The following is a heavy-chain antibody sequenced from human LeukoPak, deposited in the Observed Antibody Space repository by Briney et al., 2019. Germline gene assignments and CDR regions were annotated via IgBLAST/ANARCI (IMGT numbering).Heavy chain of an antibody. CDR2: ISGYSGKT. Sequence: ASVKVSCKASGYTFTRYGLSWVRQAPGQGLEWMGWISGYSGKTNYAQKLRDRVTMTTDTSTSTAYMELRSRRSDDTAVYYCARGYSGYAPHDYWGEGTLVTVS. CDR1: GYTFTRYG. V-gene: IGHV1-18*01. CDR3: ARGYSGYAPHDY. J-gene: IGHJ4*02. D-gene: IGHD5-12*01.